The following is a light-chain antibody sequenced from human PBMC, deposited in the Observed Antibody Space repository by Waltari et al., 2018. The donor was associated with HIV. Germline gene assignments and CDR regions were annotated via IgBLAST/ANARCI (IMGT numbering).Light chain of an antibody. CDR1: TSTLGYNF. CDR3: GTWDTSLSAVV. CDR2: EDD. V-gene: IGLV1-51*02. J-gene: IGLJ3*02. Sequence: QSVLTQPPSVSAAPGQKVSISCPGSTSTLGYNFLSWFPQFPGTPPKLLIYEDDTRPSGSPDRFTGVKSGTSATLGITGLQTGDEAVYYCGTWDTSLSAVVFGGGTNLTVL.